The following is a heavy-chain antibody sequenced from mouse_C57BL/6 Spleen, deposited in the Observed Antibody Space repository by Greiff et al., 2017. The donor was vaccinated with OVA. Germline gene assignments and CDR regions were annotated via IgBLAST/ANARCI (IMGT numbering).Heavy chain of an antibody. CDR3: AREGYYGSSYYDY. CDR1: GYSITSGYY. CDR2: ISYDGSN. D-gene: IGHD1-1*01. J-gene: IGHJ2*01. V-gene: IGHV3-6*01. Sequence: ESGPGLVKPSQSLSLTCSVTGYSITSGYYWNWIRQFPGNKLEWMGYISYDGSNNYNPSLKNRISITRDTSKNQFFLKLNSVTTEDTATYYCAREGYYGSSYYDYWGQGTTLTVSS.